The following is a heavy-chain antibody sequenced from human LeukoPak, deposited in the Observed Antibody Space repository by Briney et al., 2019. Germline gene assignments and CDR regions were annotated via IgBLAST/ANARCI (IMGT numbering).Heavy chain of an antibody. J-gene: IGHJ4*02. V-gene: IGHV3-66*01. CDR1: GFTVSSNY. Sequence: GGSLRLSCAASGFTVSSNYMSWVRQAPGKGLEWVSVIYSGGSTYYADSVKGRFTISRDNSKNTLYLQMSSLRAEDTAVYYCASTDYGDYVYWGQGTLVTVSP. CDR3: ASTDYGDYVY. D-gene: IGHD4-17*01. CDR2: IYSGGST.